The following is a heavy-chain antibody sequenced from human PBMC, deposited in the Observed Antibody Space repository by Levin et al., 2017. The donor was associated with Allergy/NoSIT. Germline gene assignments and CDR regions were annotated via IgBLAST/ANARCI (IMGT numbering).Heavy chain of an antibody. J-gene: IGHJ4*02. Sequence: ETLSLTCAASGFTFSSYSMNWVRQAPGKGLEWVSSISSSSSYIYYADSVKGRFTISRDNAKNSLYLQMNSLRAEDTAVYYCARDRQAYIAAAGTFDYWGQGTLVTVSS. CDR1: GFTFSSYS. V-gene: IGHV3-21*01. D-gene: IGHD6-13*01. CDR2: ISSSSSYI. CDR3: ARDRQAYIAAAGTFDY.